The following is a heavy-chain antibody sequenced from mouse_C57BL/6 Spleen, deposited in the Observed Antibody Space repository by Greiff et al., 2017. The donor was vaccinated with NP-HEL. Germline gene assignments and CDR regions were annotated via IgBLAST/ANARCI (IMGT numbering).Heavy chain of an antibody. V-gene: IGHV5-17*01. D-gene: IGHD1-1*01. CDR3: ARSYYGNYAMDY. J-gene: IGHJ4*01. CDR2: ISSGSSTI. Sequence: EVKVVESGGGLVKPGGSLKLSCAASGFTFSDYGMHWVRQAPEKGLEWVAYISSGSSTIYYADTVKGRFTISRDNAKNTLFLQMTSLRSEDTAMYYCARSYYGNYAMDYWGQGTSVTVSS. CDR1: GFTFSDYG.